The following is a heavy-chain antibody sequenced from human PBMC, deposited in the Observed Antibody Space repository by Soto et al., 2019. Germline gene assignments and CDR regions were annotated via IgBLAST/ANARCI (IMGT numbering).Heavy chain of an antibody. CDR1: GFTFGSYG. Sequence: PGGSLRLSCAASGFTFGSYGMGWVRQAPGKGLEWVSSVNARGSGGNTYYADSVKGRFTISRDNSKNTLYLQMNSLRAEDTAVYYCARDWRRSMVPVWRQGTLVTVSS. D-gene: IGHD3-10*01. CDR3: ARDWRRSMVPV. CDR2: VNARGSGGNT. V-gene: IGHV3-23*01. J-gene: IGHJ4*02.